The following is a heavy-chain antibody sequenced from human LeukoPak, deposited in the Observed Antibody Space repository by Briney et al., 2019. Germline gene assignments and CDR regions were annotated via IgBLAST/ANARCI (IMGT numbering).Heavy chain of an antibody. Sequence: PGGSLRLSCVASGFTVSDYYMSWVRKAPGKGLEWVSLLYTDGTTIYAASVEGRFTISRDDSNNTIYLHMTTLRGEDTAVYYCARGGAFYWNPRYWGQGTLATVSS. V-gene: IGHV3-53*01. CDR3: ARGGAFYWNPRY. CDR2: LYTDGTT. J-gene: IGHJ4*02. D-gene: IGHD1-1*01. CDR1: GFTVSDYY.